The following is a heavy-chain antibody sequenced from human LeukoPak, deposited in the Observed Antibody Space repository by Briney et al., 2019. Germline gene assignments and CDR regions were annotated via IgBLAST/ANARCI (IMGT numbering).Heavy chain of an antibody. J-gene: IGHJ4*02. D-gene: IGHD6-19*01. CDR2: ILPIFGTA. V-gene: IGHV1-69*13. CDR1: GGTFSTYA. CDR3: ARSFHSSGWYHDY. Sequence: ASVKVSCKASGGTFSTYAISWVRQAPGQGLEWMGGILPIFGTANYAPEFQGRVTTTADESTSTAYMELSSLRSEDTAVYYCARSFHSSGWYHDYWGQGTLVTVSS.